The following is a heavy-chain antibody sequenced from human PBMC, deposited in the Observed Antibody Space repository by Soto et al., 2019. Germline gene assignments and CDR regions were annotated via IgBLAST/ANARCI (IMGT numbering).Heavy chain of an antibody. CDR1: GGSISSGGYY. J-gene: IGHJ5*02. V-gene: IGHV4-31*03. D-gene: IGHD6-13*01. CDR3: ARAYRFLYSSSWYSVWFDP. CDR2: IYYSGTT. Sequence: PSETLSLTCTVSGGSISSGGYYWSWIRQHPGKGLEWIGYIYYSGTTYYNPSLKSRVTISVDTSKNQFSPKLSSVTAADTAVYYCARAYRFLYSSSWYSVWFDPWGQGTLVTVSS.